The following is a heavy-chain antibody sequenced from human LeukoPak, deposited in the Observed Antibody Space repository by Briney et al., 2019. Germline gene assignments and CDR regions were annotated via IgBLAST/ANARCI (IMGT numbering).Heavy chain of an antibody. CDR2: IIPIFGTA. CDR3: ARGRTGSGCFAY. J-gene: IGHJ4*02. D-gene: IGHD6-19*01. CDR1: GGTFSSYA. Sequence: GASVKVSCKASGGTFSSYAISWVRQAPGQGLEWMGGIIPIFGTANYAQKFQGRVTITADESTSTAYMELSSLRSEDTAVYYCARGRTGSGCFAYWGQGTLVTVSS. V-gene: IGHV1-69*13.